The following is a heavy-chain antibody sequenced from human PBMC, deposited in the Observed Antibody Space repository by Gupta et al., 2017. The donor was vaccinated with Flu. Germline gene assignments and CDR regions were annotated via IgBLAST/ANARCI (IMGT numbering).Heavy chain of an antibody. Sequence: EVQLVESGGGLVQPGGSLRLSCAASGFTFSIYWMSWVRQAPGKGLEWVANIKQDGSEKYYVDSVKGRFTISRDNSKNSLYLQMNSLRAEDTAVYYCARDRCTSTSCFFDYWGQGTLVTVSS. CDR3: ARDRCTSTSCFFDY. D-gene: IGHD2-2*01. CDR1: GFTFSIYW. CDR2: IKQDGSEK. V-gene: IGHV3-7*01. J-gene: IGHJ4*02.